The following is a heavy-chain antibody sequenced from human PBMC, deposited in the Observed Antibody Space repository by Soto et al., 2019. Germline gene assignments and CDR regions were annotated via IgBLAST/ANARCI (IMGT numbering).Heavy chain of an antibody. CDR1: GFTLSSYA. J-gene: IGHJ4*02. D-gene: IGHD3-10*01. CDR2: ISGSGGST. V-gene: IGHV3-23*01. CDR3: AKDAALLWFGESIFDY. Sequence: PGGSLRLSCAASGFTLSSYAMSWVRQAPGKGLEWVSAISGSGGSTYYADSVKGRFTISRDNSKNTLYLQMNSLRAEDTAVYYCAKDAALLWFGESIFDYWGQGTLVTVSS.